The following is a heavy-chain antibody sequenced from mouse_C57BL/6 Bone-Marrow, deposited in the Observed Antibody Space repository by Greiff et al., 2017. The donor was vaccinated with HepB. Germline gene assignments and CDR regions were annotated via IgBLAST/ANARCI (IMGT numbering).Heavy chain of an antibody. CDR2: INPSNGGT. CDR1: GYTFTSYW. D-gene: IGHD1-1*01. Sequence: VQLQQPGTELVKPGASVKLSCKASGYTFTSYWMHWVKQRPGQGLEWIGNINPSNGGTNYNEKFKSKATLTVDKSSITAYIQLSSLTSEDSAVYYCARRYYGSSYWYFDVWGTGTTVTVSS. CDR3: ARRYYGSSYWYFDV. V-gene: IGHV1-53*01. J-gene: IGHJ1*03.